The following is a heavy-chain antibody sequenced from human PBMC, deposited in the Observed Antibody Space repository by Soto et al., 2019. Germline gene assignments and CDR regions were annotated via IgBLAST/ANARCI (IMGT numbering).Heavy chain of an antibody. D-gene: IGHD2-21*01. CDR3: ATARRGTVSLLEH. CDR1: GYTFTNYG. Sequence: ASVKLSCEACGYTFTNYGITWVRQAPGQGLEWMGWLNPYSGATTYAAKFQGRVTTTRDTSISTSYMELTGLKSDDTAVYYCATARRGTVSLLEHWGQGTLVTVSS. J-gene: IGHJ4*01. V-gene: IGHV1-2*02. CDR2: LNPYSGAT.